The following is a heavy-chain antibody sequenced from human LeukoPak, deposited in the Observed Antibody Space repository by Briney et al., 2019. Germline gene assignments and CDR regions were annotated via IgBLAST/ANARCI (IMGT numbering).Heavy chain of an antibody. CDR2: ISSSSSYI. D-gene: IGHD3-22*01. Sequence: GSLRLSCAASGFTFSSYSMNWVRQAPGKGLEWVSSISSSSSYIYYADSVKGRFTISRDNAKNSLYLQMNSLRAEDTAVYYCARGDSSGYLFDYWGQGTLVTVSS. V-gene: IGHV3-21*01. J-gene: IGHJ4*02. CDR1: GFTFSSYS. CDR3: ARGDSSGYLFDY.